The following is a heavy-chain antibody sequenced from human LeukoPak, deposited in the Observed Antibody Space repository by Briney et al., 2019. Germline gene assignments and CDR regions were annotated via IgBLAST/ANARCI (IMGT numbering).Heavy chain of an antibody. V-gene: IGHV3-66*01. D-gene: IGHD2-15*01. CDR2: IYSGGST. CDR1: GFTVSSNY. Sequence: GGSLRLSCAASGFTVSSNYTSWVRQAPGKGLEWVSVIYSGGSTYYADSVKGRLAISRDNSKNTLYLQMNSLRAEDTAVYYCARESPSYCSGGSCYSYYFDYWGQGTLVTVSS. J-gene: IGHJ4*02. CDR3: ARESPSYCSGGSCYSYYFDY.